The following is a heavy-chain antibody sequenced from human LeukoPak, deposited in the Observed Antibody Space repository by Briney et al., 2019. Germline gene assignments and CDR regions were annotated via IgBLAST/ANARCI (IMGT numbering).Heavy chain of an antibody. Sequence: SGGSLRLSCAASGFTFSGSAMHWVRQASGKGLEWVGRIRSKANSYATAYAASVKGRFTISRDDSKNTAYLQMNSLKTEDTAVYYCTRHLPYSSSWFDYWGQGTLVTVSS. CDR2: IRSKANSYAT. CDR3: TRHLPYSSSWFDY. CDR1: GFTFSGSA. D-gene: IGHD6-13*01. J-gene: IGHJ4*02. V-gene: IGHV3-73*01.